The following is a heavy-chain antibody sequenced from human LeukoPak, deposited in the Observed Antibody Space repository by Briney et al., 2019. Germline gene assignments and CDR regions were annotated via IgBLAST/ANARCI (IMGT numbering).Heavy chain of an antibody. CDR3: GGGHYDYVWGSYRMIDY. V-gene: IGHV1-69*06. Sequence: GSSVKVSCKASGGTFSSYAISWVRQAPGLGLEWMGGIIPIFGTANYAQKFRGRVTITADKSTSTAYMELSSLRSEDTAVYYCGGGHYDYVWGSYRMIDYWGQGTLVTVSS. J-gene: IGHJ4*02. CDR2: IIPIFGTA. D-gene: IGHD3-16*02. CDR1: GGTFSSYA.